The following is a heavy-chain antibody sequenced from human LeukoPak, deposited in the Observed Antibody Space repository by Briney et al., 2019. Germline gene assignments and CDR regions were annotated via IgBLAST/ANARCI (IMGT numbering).Heavy chain of an antibody. CDR3: ARGVDYYGSGSSNWFDP. CDR1: GFTFRTDS. CDR2: ISGSSNYI. Sequence: PGGSLRLSCAASGFTFRTDSMNWVRQAPGKGLEWVSSISGSSNYIYYANSVKGRFTISRDNAKNSLFLQMNSLRAEDTAVYYCARGVDYYGSGSSNWFDPWGQGTLVTVSS. D-gene: IGHD3-10*01. V-gene: IGHV3-21*06. J-gene: IGHJ5*02.